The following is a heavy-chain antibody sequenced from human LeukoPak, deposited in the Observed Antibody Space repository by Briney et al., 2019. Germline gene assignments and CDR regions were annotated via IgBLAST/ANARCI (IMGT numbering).Heavy chain of an antibody. D-gene: IGHD3-9*01. CDR2: ISGSGGST. Sequence: GGSLRLSCAASGFTFSRIAMTWVRQAPGKGLEWVSAISGSGGSTYYADSVKGRFTISRDNSKNTLYLQMNSLRAEDTAVYYCAKGQPTYYDILTGLFDYWGQGTLVTVSS. CDR3: AKGQPTYYDILTGLFDY. CDR1: GFTFSRIA. V-gene: IGHV3-23*01. J-gene: IGHJ4*02.